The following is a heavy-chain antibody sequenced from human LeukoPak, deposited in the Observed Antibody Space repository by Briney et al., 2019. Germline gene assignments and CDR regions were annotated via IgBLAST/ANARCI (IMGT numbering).Heavy chain of an antibody. J-gene: IGHJ4*02. Sequence: ASVKVSCKASGYTLTSYYMHWVRQAPGQGLEWMGMINPSGGSTSYAQKFQGRVTMTRDMSTSTVYMELSSLRSEDTAVYYCATGGIGAGRVGYFDYWGQGTLVTVSS. CDR3: ATGGIGAGRVGYFDY. CDR1: GYTLTSYY. D-gene: IGHD6-25*01. V-gene: IGHV1-46*01. CDR2: INPSGGST.